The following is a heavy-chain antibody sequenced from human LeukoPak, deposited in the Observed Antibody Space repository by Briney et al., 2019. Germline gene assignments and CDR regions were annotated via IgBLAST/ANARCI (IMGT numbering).Heavy chain of an antibody. Sequence: GASVKVSCKASGGTFSSYAISWVRQAPGQGLEWMGRIIPILGIANYAQKFQGRVTITADKSTSTAYMELSSLRSEDTAVYYCATESGRYYDSSGYSGPYRNWGQGTLVTVSS. V-gene: IGHV1-69*04. CDR1: GGTFSSYA. CDR2: IIPILGIA. J-gene: IGHJ4*02. D-gene: IGHD3-22*01. CDR3: ATESGRYYDSSGYSGPYRN.